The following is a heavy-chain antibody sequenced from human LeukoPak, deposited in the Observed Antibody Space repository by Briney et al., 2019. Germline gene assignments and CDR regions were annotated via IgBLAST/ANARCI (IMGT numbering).Heavy chain of an antibody. Sequence: GGSLRLSCAASGFTFTSYAMSWVRQAPGKGLEWVSTISDSSDRTYYADSVKGRFTISRDNSKNTLYLQVNSLRAEDTAVYSCALCRLPFYGMDVWGQGTSVTVSS. CDR2: ISDSSDRT. CDR1: GFTFTSYA. V-gene: IGHV3-23*01. J-gene: IGHJ6*02. CDR3: ALCRLPFYGMDV. D-gene: IGHD2-2*01.